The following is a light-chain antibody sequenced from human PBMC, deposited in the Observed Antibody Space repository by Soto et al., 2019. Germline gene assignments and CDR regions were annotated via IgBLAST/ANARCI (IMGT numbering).Light chain of an antibody. CDR1: TSNIGSNY. Sequence: QLVLTQPPSASGAPGQGVTISCSGSTSNIGSNYVYWYQQLPGTAPKLLSYSNNQRPSGVPDRFSGSKSGTSASLAISGLRSEDEADYYCAAWDDSLSGFYVFGTGTKLTVL. CDR3: AAWDDSLSGFYV. V-gene: IGLV1-47*02. J-gene: IGLJ1*01. CDR2: SNN.